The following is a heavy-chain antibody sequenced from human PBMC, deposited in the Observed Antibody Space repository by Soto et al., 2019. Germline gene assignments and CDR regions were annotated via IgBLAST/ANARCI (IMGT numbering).Heavy chain of an antibody. D-gene: IGHD6-13*01. CDR3: AKVSSSWYAGFFDL. CDR1: GFTFSRHA. CDR2: LSDSGGSI. Sequence: EVQLLESGGGLVQPGGSLRLSCTASGFTFSRHAMTWVRRAPGKGLEWVSGLSDSGGSIYYADSVKGRFTMSRDNSMNTLYLQMNTLRAEDTAIYYCAKVSSSWYAGFFDLWGQGTLVTVSS. V-gene: IGHV3-23*01. J-gene: IGHJ4*02.